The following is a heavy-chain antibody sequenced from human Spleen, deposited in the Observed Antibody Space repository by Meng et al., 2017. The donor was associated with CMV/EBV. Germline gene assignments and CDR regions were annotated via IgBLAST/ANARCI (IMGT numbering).Heavy chain of an antibody. CDR2: ISSSSSYI. CDR1: GFTFSSYS. V-gene: IGHV3-21*01. J-gene: IGHJ4*02. Sequence: EVXLVESGGXLVKPGGXLRLSGAASGFTFSSYSMNWVRQAPGKGLEWVSSISSSSSYIYYADSVKGRFTISRDNAKNSLYLQMNSLRAEDTAVYYCARGDYSSGYSPLRYWGQGTLVTVSS. D-gene: IGHD3-22*01. CDR3: ARGDYSSGYSPLRY.